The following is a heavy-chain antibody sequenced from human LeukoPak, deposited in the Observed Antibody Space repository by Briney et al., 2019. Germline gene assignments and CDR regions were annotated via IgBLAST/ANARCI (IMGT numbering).Heavy chain of an antibody. Sequence: SETLSLTCAVYGGSFSGFYWSWIRQPPGKGLEWIGEINHSGRTKYNPSLKSRVTISVDTSKNQFSLKLNSVTAADTAVYYCARDHLANLASRLFDPWGQGSLVTVSS. CDR2: INHSGRT. CDR3: ARDHLANLASRLFDP. J-gene: IGHJ5*02. D-gene: IGHD3-3*01. CDR1: GGSFSGFY. V-gene: IGHV4-34*01.